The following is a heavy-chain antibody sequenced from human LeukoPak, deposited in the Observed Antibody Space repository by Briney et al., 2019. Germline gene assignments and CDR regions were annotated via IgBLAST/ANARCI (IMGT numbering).Heavy chain of an antibody. CDR1: GGTFSSYT. Sequence: SAKVSCKASGGTFSSYTISWVRQAPGQGLEWMGRIIPILGIANYAQKFQGRVTITADKSTSTAYMELSSLRSEDTAVYHCARGPRGYSGYDIDYWGQGTLVTVSS. J-gene: IGHJ4*02. V-gene: IGHV1-69*02. D-gene: IGHD5-12*01. CDR2: IIPILGIA. CDR3: ARGPRGYSGYDIDY.